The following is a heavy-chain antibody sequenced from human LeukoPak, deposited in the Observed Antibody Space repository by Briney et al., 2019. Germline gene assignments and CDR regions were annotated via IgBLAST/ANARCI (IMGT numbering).Heavy chain of an antibody. Sequence: GGSLRLSCAASGFSFSTYGIHWVRQAPGKGLEWVAAISYDGSNKYYADSVKGRFTISRDNSKNTLSLQMNSLRADDTAVYYCAKDSDMVGATSFDYWGQGTLVTVSS. CDR2: ISYDGSNK. CDR1: GFSFSTYG. J-gene: IGHJ4*02. V-gene: IGHV3-30*18. D-gene: IGHD1-26*01. CDR3: AKDSDMVGATSFDY.